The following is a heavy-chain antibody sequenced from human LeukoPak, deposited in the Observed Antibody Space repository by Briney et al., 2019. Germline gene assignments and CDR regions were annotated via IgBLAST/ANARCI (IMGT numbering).Heavy chain of an antibody. CDR2: IWFDGSNK. J-gene: IGHJ6*02. Sequence: GGSLRLSCTASGFTFSSYGMHWVRQAPGKGLEWVAVIWFDGSNKYYADSVKGRLTISRDNSKSTLYLQMNSLRAEETAVYYCAKAVAATGHYYFGMDVWGQGTTVTVSS. V-gene: IGHV3-33*06. D-gene: IGHD6-19*01. CDR1: GFTFSSYG. CDR3: AKAVAATGHYYFGMDV.